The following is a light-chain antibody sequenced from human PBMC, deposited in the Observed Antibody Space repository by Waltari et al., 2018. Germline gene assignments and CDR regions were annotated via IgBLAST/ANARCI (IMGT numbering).Light chain of an antibody. J-gene: IGLJ1*01. CDR1: TNDIGGFNY. Sequence: QSALTQPASVSGSPGQSIIISCTGTTNDIGGFNYVSWYQKNPGKGPKLIIFDDISRPWGVSDRFSASKSGHTASLTISGLHPEDEADYYCSSYSSVDSPYVCGTGTWVTVL. V-gene: IGLV2-14*03. CDR3: SSYSSVDSPYV. CDR2: DDI.